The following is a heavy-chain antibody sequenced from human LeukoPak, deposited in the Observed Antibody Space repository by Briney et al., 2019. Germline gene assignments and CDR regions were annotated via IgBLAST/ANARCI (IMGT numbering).Heavy chain of an antibody. CDR2: IYYSGST. Sequence: SETLSLTCTVSGGSISSSSYYWGCIRQPPGKGLECIGSIYYSGSTYYNPSLKSRVTISVDTSKNQFSLKLSSVTAADTAVYYCARVQAGNIVVVTATHYFDYWGQGTLVTVSS. D-gene: IGHD2-21*02. CDR1: GGSISSSSYY. V-gene: IGHV4-39*07. J-gene: IGHJ4*02. CDR3: ARVQAGNIVVVTATHYFDY.